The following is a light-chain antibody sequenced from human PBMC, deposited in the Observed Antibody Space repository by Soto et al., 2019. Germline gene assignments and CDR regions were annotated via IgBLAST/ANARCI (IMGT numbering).Light chain of an antibody. CDR1: QSISSW. J-gene: IGKJ1*01. V-gene: IGKV1-39*01. CDR3: QQSYTTPAWT. Sequence: DIQMTQSPSTLSASVGDRVTITFRSSQSISSWLAWYQQKPGKAPKLLIYDASSLQSGVPSRFSGSGSGTDFTLTISTLQPEDFATYYCQQSYTTPAWTFGQGTKVDI. CDR2: DAS.